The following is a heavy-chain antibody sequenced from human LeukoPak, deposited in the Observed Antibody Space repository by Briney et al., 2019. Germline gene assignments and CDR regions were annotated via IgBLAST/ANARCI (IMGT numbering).Heavy chain of an antibody. J-gene: IGHJ4*02. Sequence: GGSLRLSCVASGFPFSSYWMTWVRQAPGKGLEWVANIKQDGSKKSYVDSVRGRFTISRDNAKNSLYLQMNSLRAEDTAIYYCTRVGYIDEGIDYWGQGTLVTDSS. V-gene: IGHV3-7*04. D-gene: IGHD5-24*01. CDR2: IKQDGSKK. CDR1: GFPFSSYW. CDR3: TRVGYIDEGIDY.